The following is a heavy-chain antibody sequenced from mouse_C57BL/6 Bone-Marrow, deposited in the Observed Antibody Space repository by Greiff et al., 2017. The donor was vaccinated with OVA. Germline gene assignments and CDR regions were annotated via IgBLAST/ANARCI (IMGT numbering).Heavy chain of an antibody. J-gene: IGHJ4*01. CDR3: ARETAQATYYAMDY. V-gene: IGHV1-55*01. CDR2: IYPGSGST. CDR1: GYTFTSYW. D-gene: IGHD3-2*02. Sequence: QVQLQQPGAELVKPGASVKMSCKASGYTFTSYWITWVKQRPGQGLEWIGDIYPGSGSTNYNEKFKSKATLTVDTSSSTAYMQLSSLTSEDSAVYYCARETAQATYYAMDYWGQGTSVTVSS.